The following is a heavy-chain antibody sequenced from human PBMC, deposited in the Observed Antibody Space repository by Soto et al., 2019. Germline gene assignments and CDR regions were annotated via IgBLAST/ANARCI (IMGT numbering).Heavy chain of an antibody. V-gene: IGHV1-8*01. CDR2: MNPGSGDT. CDR3: ARMESFGSLNWFDP. D-gene: IGHD5-18*01. CDR1: GYTFTNNG. J-gene: IGHJ5*02. Sequence: ASVKVSCKASGYTFTNNGVSWVRQATGQGLEWMGGMNPGSGDTGYAQKFQGRVTMTRDISIATAYMELTSLTSEDTAIYYCARMESFGSLNWFDPWGQGTLVTVS.